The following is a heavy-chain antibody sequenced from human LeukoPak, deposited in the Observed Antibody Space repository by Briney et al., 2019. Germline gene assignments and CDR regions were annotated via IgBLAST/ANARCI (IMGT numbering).Heavy chain of an antibody. J-gene: IGHJ4*02. CDR1: GFTFSSYG. D-gene: IGHD6-19*01. CDR2: ISYDGSNK. CDR3: APLSYSGGWHYFDY. V-gene: IGHV3-30*03. Sequence: GGSLRLSCAASGFTFSSYGMHWVRQAPGKGLEWVAVISYDGSNKYYADSVKGRFTISRDNSKNTLYLQMNSLRAEDTAVYYCAPLSYSGGWHYFDYWGQGTLVTVSS.